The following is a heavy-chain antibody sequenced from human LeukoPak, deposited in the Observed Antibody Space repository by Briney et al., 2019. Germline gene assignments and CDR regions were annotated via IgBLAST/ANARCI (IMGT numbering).Heavy chain of an antibody. CDR1: GGSISSYY. CDR3: ARDQRTALLGY. J-gene: IGHJ4*02. CDR2: IYYSGST. D-gene: IGHD5-18*01. V-gene: IGHV4-59*01. Sequence: PSETLSLTCTVSGGSISSYYWSWIRQPPGKGLEWIGYIYYSGSTNYNPSLKSRVTISVDTFKNQFSLKLSSVTAADTAVYYCARDQRTALLGYWGQGTLVTVSS.